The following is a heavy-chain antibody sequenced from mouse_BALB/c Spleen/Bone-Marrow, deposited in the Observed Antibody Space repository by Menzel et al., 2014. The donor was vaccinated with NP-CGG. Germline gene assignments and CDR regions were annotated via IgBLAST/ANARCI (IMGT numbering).Heavy chain of an antibody. J-gene: IGHJ2*01. D-gene: IGHD1-1*01. CDR1: GFTFSSFG. Sequence: EVKLMESGGGLVQPRGSRKLSCAASGFTFSSFGMHWVRQAPEKGLEWVAYISSGSSTIYYGDTVMGRFTISRDNPKNTLFLQMTSLRSEDTATYYCVRSGSSSGYFDYWGQGTTLTVSS. CDR3: VRSGSSSGYFDY. CDR2: ISSGSSTI. V-gene: IGHV5-17*02.